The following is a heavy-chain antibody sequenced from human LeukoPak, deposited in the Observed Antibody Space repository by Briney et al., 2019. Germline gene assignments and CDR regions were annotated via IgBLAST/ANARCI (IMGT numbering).Heavy chain of an antibody. V-gene: IGHV3-23*01. J-gene: IGHJ5*02. CDR3: AKEFRGSVQYGIWFGELFSSSNWFDP. D-gene: IGHD3-10*01. Sequence: GGSLRLSCAASGFTFSSYEMNWVRQAPGKGLEWVSAISGSGGSTYYADSVKGRFTISRDNSKNTLYLQMNSLRAEDTAVYYCAKEFRGSVQYGIWFGELFSSSNWFDPWGQGTLVTVSS. CDR1: GFTFSSYE. CDR2: ISGSGGST.